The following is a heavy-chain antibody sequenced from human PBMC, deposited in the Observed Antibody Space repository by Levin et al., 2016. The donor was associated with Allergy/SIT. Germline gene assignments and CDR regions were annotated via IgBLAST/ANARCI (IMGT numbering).Heavy chain of an antibody. CDR3: ARRRVIGYYYYGMDV. Sequence: WIRQPPGKGLEWIGEINHSGSTNYNPSLKSRVTISVDTSKNQFSLKLSSVTAADTAVYYCARRRVIGYYYYGMDVWGQGTTVTVSS. V-gene: IGHV4-34*01. CDR2: INHSGST. J-gene: IGHJ6*02. D-gene: IGHD3-10*01.